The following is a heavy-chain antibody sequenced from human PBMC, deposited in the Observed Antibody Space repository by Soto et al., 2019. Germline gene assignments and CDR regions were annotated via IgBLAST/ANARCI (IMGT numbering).Heavy chain of an antibody. V-gene: IGHV1-2*04. Sequence: ASVKVSCKASGYTFTGYYMHWVRQAPGQGLEWMGWINTKSGGTNDAQKFQGWVTMTRATSISTAYRELSRLRSDDTAVYYCARWLPYYYDSSGYLTPGAFDIWGQGTMVTVSS. CDR3: ARWLPYYYDSSGYLTPGAFDI. D-gene: IGHD3-22*01. CDR1: GYTFTGYY. CDR2: INTKSGGT. J-gene: IGHJ3*02.